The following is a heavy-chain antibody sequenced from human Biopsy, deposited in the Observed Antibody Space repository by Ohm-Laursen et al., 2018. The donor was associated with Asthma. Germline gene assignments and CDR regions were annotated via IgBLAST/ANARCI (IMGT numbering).Heavy chain of an antibody. CDR1: GGTFNTYV. J-gene: IGHJ4*02. CDR2: INSVFGTT. CDR3: ARKAGSCISRTCYSLDF. V-gene: IGHV1-69*13. D-gene: IGHD2-2*01. Sequence: GASVKVSCKSPGGTFNTYVIGWVRQAPGQGLEWMGGINSVFGTTTYPQEFQDRVTITADDSTSTVYMELSSLRSEDTAVYYCARKAGSCISRTCYSLDFWGQGTLVTVSS.